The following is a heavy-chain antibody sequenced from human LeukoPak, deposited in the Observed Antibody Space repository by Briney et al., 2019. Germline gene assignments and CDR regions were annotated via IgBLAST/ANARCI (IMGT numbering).Heavy chain of an antibody. D-gene: IGHD1-26*01. V-gene: IGHV4-34*01. CDR3: ARVMGAKAVDY. J-gene: IGHJ4*02. CDR1: GGSFSGYY. Sequence: PSETLSLTCAVYGGSFSGYYWSWIRQPPGKGLEWIGEINHSGSTNYNPSLKSRVTISVDTSKNQFSLKLSSATAADTAVYYCARVMGAKAVDYWGQGTLVTVSS. CDR2: INHSGST.